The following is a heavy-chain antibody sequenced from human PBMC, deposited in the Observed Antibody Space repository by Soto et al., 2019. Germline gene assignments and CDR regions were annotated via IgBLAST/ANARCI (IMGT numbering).Heavy chain of an antibody. CDR3: ASSYYDSGSYYHDAFDL. D-gene: IGHD3-10*01. J-gene: IGHJ3*01. CDR2: IYYSGST. V-gene: IGHV4-59*01. Sequence: PSETLSLTCTVAGGSISSYYPNWIRQPPGKGLEYIGFIYYSGSTNYNPSLKSRVTMSIDTSNNQFSLKLRTVTAADTAVYHCASSYYDSGSYYHDAFDLWGQGTMVTVSS. CDR1: GGSISSYY.